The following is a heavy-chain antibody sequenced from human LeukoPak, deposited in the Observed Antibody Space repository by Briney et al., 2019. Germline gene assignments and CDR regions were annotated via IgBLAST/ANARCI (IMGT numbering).Heavy chain of an antibody. CDR2: IYTSGST. CDR1: GGSISSGSYY. J-gene: IGHJ4*02. V-gene: IGHV4-61*02. Sequence: PSETLSLTCTVSGGSISSGSYYWSWIWQPAGKGLEWIGRIYTSGSTNYNPSLKSRVTISVDTSKNQFSLKLSSVTAADTAVYYCARYYDFWSGYPKGYFDYWGQGTLVTVSS. CDR3: ARYYDFWSGYPKGYFDY. D-gene: IGHD3-3*01.